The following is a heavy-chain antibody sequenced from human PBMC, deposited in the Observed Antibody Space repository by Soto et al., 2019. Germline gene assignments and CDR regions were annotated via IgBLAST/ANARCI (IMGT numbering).Heavy chain of an antibody. CDR2: INAGNGNT. J-gene: IGHJ4*02. CDR1: GYTFTSYA. V-gene: IGHV1-3*01. CDR3: ARDLGFGLSDY. Sequence: QVQLVQSGAEVKKPGASVKVSCKASGYTFTSYAMHWGRQAPGQRLEWMGWINAGNGNTKYSQKFQGRVTITRDTSASPAYMELSGLRSEDTAVYSCARDLGFGLSDYWGQGTLVTVSS. D-gene: IGHD3-10*01.